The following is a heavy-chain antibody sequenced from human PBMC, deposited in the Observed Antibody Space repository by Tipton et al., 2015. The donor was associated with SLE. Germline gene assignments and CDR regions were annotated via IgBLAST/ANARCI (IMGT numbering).Heavy chain of an antibody. CDR1: GGSISSGDYY. V-gene: IGHV4-30-4*01. D-gene: IGHD6-13*01. J-gene: IGHJ4*02. CDR2: INDSGIT. Sequence: TLSLTCTVSGGSISSGDYYWSWIRQPPGKGLEWIGEINDSGITNYNPSLKSRVTISVDTSKNQFSLKLSSVTAADTAVYYCAGELEGVGSQQLVNWGQGTLVTVSS. CDR3: AGELEGVGSQQLVN.